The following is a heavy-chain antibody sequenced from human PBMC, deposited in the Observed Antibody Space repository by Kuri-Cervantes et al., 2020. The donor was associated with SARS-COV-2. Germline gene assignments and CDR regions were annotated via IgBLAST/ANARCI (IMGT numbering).Heavy chain of an antibody. CDR1: GYSISSGYY. CDR2: IYHSGST. J-gene: IGHJ4*02. CDR3: ASRSASLTELYYFDY. V-gene: IGHV4-38-2*01. Sequence: ESLKISCAVSGYSISSGYYWGWIRQPPGKGLEWIGSIYHSGSTYYNPSLKSRVTISVDTSKNQFSLKLSSVTAADTAVYYCASRSASLTELYYFDYWSQGTLVTVSS. D-gene: IGHD1-20*01.